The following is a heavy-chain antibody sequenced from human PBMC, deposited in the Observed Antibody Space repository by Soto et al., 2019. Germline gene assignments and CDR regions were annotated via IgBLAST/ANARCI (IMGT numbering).Heavy chain of an antibody. J-gene: IGHJ4*02. Sequence: QVQLVQSGPEVKKPGASVKVACKASGYTFLKYGINWVRQAPGQRLEWMGGIQTDNGHASFAQKFEGRVTMTTDTSTRTVYMELRDLSSDDTAVYYCAKDLGSGYRFDYWGQGTPVTVSS. V-gene: IGHV1-18*01. CDR1: GYTFLKYG. CDR3: AKDLGSGYRFDY. D-gene: IGHD3-9*01. CDR2: IQTDNGHA.